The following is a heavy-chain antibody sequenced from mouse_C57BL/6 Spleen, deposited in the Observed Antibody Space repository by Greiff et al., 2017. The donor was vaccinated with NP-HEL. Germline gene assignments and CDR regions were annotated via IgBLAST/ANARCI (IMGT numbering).Heavy chain of an antibody. CDR2: INPNNGGT. CDR3: ARGGITTVVPDYAMDY. CDR1: GYTFTDYN. D-gene: IGHD1-1*01. J-gene: IGHJ4*01. V-gene: IGHV1-22*01. Sequence: EVQLQQSGPELVKPGASVKMSCKASGYTFTDYNMHWVKQSHGKSLEWIGYINPNNGGTSYNQKFKGKATLTVNKSSSTAYMELRSLTSEDSAVYYCARGGITTVVPDYAMDYWGQGTSVTVSS.